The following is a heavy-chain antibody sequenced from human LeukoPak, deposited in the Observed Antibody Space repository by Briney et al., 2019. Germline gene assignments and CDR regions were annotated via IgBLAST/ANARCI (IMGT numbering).Heavy chain of an antibody. J-gene: IGHJ4*02. CDR3: ARDLGD. V-gene: IGHV4-59*11. CDR2: IYYSGST. Sequence: SETLSLTCTVSGGSISSHYWSWIRQPPGKGLEWIGYIYYSGSTNYNPSLKSRVTISVDTTKNQFSLKLSSVTAADTAVYYCARDLGDWGQRTLVTVSS. CDR1: GGSISSHY.